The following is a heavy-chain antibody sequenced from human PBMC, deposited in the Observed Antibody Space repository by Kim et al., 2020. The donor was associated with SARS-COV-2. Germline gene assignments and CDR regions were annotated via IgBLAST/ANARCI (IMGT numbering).Heavy chain of an antibody. CDR1: GGSFSGYY. V-gene: IGHV4-34*01. Sequence: SETLSLTCAVYGGSFSGYYWSWIRQPPGKGLEWIGEINHSGSTNYNPSLKSRVTISVDTSKNQFSLKLSSVTAADTAVYYCARGWFGDFDYWGQGTLVTV. CDR3: ARGWFGDFDY. J-gene: IGHJ4*02. D-gene: IGHD3-10*01. CDR2: INHSGST.